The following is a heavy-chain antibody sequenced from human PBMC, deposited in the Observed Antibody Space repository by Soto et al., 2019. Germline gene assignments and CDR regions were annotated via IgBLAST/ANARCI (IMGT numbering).Heavy chain of an antibody. V-gene: IGHV3-66*01. CDR3: ARAHSIWPYYYYLDV. J-gene: IGHJ6*03. D-gene: IGHD6-13*01. Sequence: EEQLVEFGGGLVQPGGSLRLSCAASAFAVSNNYMSWVRQAPGKGLEWVSVIYSGDNTYYADSVKGRFTISRDNSKNTLYLQMERLRVEDTAVYYCARAHSIWPYYYYLDVWGKGTTVTVSS. CDR1: AFAVSNNY. CDR2: IYSGDNT.